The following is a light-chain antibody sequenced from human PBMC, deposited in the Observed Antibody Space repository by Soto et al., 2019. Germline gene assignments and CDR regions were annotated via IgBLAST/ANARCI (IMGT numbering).Light chain of an antibody. CDR2: WAS. J-gene: IGKJ4*01. V-gene: IGKV4-1*01. Sequence: DIVMTQSPDSLALSLGERATINCKSSQSVSKSSNKKNCLAWYQQKPRQSPKLLINWASTRESGVLDRFSGSGSWTDFTLTSNSLQAEDVAVYYCQQYYTTLTFGGGTKVLI. CDR1: QSVSKSSNKKNC. CDR3: QQYYTTLT.